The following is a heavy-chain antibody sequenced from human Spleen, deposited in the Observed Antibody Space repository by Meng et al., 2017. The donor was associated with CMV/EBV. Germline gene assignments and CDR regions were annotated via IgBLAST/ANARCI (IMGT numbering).Heavy chain of an antibody. Sequence: GESLKISCVASGFTFSSYVMHWVRQAPGQGLEWMGWISPYNGNTNYAQRFQGRVTMTTDTSTSTAYMELRSLRSDDTAVYYCARVGSGRGYLDYWGQGTLVTVSS. CDR2: ISPYNGNT. CDR3: ARVGSGRGYLDY. V-gene: IGHV1-18*01. D-gene: IGHD3-10*01. J-gene: IGHJ4*02. CDR1: GFTFSSYV.